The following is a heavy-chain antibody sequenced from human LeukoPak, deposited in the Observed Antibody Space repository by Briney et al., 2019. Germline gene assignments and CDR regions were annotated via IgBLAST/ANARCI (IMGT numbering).Heavy chain of an antibody. D-gene: IGHD3-3*01. CDR2: ISWNSGSI. V-gene: IGHV3-9*01. CDR1: GFTFDDYA. J-gene: IGHJ6*04. CDR3: AREPEDVLRFLESSQDV. Sequence: GGSLRLSCAASGFTFDDYAMHWVRQAPGKGLEWVSGISWNSGSIGYADSVKGRFTISRDNAKNSLYLQMNSLRAEDTAVYYCAREPEDVLRFLESSQDVWGKGTTVTVSS.